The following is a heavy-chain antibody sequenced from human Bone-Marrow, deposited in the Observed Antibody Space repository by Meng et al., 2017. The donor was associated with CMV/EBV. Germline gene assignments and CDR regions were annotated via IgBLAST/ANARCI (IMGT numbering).Heavy chain of an antibody. CDR1: GFTFSSYS. J-gene: IGHJ6*02. CDR2: ISSSSSYI. CDR3: ARDQVGDEANYYDFWSGYGYGMDV. Sequence: GGSLRLSCAASGFTFSSYSMNWVRQAPGKGLEWVSSISSSSSYIYYADSVKGRFTISRDNAKNSLYLQMNSLRAEDTAVYYCARDQVGDEANYYDFWSGYGYGMDVWGQGTTVTVSS. D-gene: IGHD3-3*01. V-gene: IGHV3-21*01.